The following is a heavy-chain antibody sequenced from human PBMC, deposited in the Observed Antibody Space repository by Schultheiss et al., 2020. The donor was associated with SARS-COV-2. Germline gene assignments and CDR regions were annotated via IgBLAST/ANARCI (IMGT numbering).Heavy chain of an antibody. J-gene: IGHJ5*02. CDR3: AKSARPNMVRGVLLVNWFDP. V-gene: IGHV3-9*01. CDR2: IAWNSGSR. Sequence: SLKISCAASGFTFDDYAMHWVRQAPGKGLEWVSGIAWNSGSRGYVDSVKGRFTISRDNAKNSLYLQMNSLRAEDTALYYCAKSARPNMVRGVLLVNWFDPWGQGTLVTVSS. D-gene: IGHD3-10*01. CDR1: GFTFDDYA.